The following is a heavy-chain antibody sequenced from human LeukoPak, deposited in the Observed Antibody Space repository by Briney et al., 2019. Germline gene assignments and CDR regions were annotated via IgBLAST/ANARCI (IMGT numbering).Heavy chain of an antibody. V-gene: IGHV4-39*01. CDR1: GGSISSSSYY. Sequence: SETLSLTCTVSGGSISSSSYYWGWIRQPPGKGLEWIGSIYYSGSTYCNPSLKSRVTISVDTSKNQFSLKLSSVTAADTAVYYCARSDYGDQVFDYWGQGTLVTVSS. J-gene: IGHJ4*02. CDR2: IYYSGST. D-gene: IGHD4-17*01. CDR3: ARSDYGDQVFDY.